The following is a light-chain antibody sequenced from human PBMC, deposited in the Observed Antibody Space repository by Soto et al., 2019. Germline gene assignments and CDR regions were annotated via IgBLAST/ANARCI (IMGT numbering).Light chain of an antibody. CDR2: AAS. CDR1: QSISSY. CDR3: QQSYSTQTVGT. Sequence: DIQMTQSPSSLSASVGDRVTITCRASQSISSYLNWYQQKPGKAPKLLIYAASSLQSGVPSRFSGSGSGTDFTLTISSLQPEDFATYYCQQSYSTQTVGTFGQGTKLEIK. J-gene: IGKJ2*01. V-gene: IGKV1-39*01.